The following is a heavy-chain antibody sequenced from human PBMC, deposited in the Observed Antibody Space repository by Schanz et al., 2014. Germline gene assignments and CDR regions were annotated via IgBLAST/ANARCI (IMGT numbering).Heavy chain of an antibody. CDR2: INPSGDST. V-gene: IGHV1-46*01. CDR1: GNTFTRYH. D-gene: IGHD3-3*01. Sequence: QVQLVQSGADVKKPGASVKVSCKASGNTFTRYHMHWVRQAPGQGLEWMGIINPSGDSTSYAQKFQGRVTITADKSTSTVYMELSSLRSEDTAIYYCARGNTIFGVVILGWLDPWGQGTLVTVSS. CDR3: ARGNTIFGVVILGWLDP. J-gene: IGHJ5*02.